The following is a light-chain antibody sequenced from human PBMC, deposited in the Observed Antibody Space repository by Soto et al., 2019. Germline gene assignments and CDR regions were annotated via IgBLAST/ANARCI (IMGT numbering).Light chain of an antibody. J-gene: IGLJ2*01. CDR3: QSYDSSLSGPVI. V-gene: IGLV1-40*01. CDR1: SSNIGAHYD. CDR2: GNS. Sequence: QAVVTQPPSVSGAPGQRVTISCTGSSSNIGAHYDVHWYQQLPGTAPKLLIYGNSNRPSGVPDRFSGSKSGTSASLAITGLQAEDEGEYYCQSYDSSLSGPVIFGGGTKVTVL.